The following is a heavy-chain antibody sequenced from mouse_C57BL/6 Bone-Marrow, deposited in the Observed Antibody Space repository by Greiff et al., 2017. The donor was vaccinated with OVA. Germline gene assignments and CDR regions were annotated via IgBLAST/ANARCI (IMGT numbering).Heavy chain of an antibody. Sequence: LQQSGAELVRPGASVKMSCKASGYTFTSYNMHWVKQTPRQGLEWIGAIYPGNGDTSYNKKFKGKATMTVDKSSSTALMQLSSLTSEASAVYFGAREGGRGSFAYWGQGTLVTVSA. J-gene: IGHJ3*01. CDR2: IYPGNGDT. CDR3: AREGGRGSFAY. CDR1: GYTFTSYN. D-gene: IGHD3-1*01. V-gene: IGHV1-12*01.